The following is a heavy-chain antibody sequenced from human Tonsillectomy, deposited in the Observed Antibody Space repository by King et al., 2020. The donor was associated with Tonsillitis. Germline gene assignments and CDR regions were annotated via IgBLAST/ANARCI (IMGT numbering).Heavy chain of an antibody. Sequence: QLVQSGAEVKKPGASVKVSCMASGYTFTGYYMHWVRQAPGQGLEWMGWINPNSGGTDYAQKFQGRVTMTRDTSISTAYMELSRLRSDDTAVYYCARIGVAAVGRWGFDTWGQGALVTVSS. D-gene: IGHD6-13*01. V-gene: IGHV1-2*02. J-gene: IGHJ5*02. CDR2: INPNSGGT. CDR3: ARIGVAAVGRWGFDT. CDR1: GYTFTGYY.